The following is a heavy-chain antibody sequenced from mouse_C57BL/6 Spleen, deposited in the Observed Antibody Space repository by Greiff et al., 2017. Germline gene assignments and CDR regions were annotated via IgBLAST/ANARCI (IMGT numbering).Heavy chain of an antibody. Sequence: QVQLQQSGAELVKPGASVKISCKASGYAFSSYWMNWVKQRPGKGLEWIGQIYPGDGDTNYNGKFKGKATLTADKSSSTAYMQLSSLTSEDSAVYFSARGGSLDDYDMCDWGARTTLTVSS. CDR3: ARGGSLDDYDMCD. CDR1: GYAFSSYW. D-gene: IGHD2-4*01. CDR2: IYPGDGDT. J-gene: IGHJ2*01. V-gene: IGHV1-80*01.